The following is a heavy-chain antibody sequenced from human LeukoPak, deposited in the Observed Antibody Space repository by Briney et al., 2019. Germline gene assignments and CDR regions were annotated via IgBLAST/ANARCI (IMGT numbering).Heavy chain of an antibody. Sequence: SETLSLTCNVSGGSIRSTSYSWGWIRQPPGKGLEWIGSIYYSGSTYYNPSLKSRVTISADTSKNQFSLKLNSVTAADTAVYYCARDFWSGSNWFDPWGQGTLVTVSS. CDR1: GGSIRSTSYS. D-gene: IGHD3-3*01. J-gene: IGHJ5*02. CDR2: IYYSGST. CDR3: ARDFWSGSNWFDP. V-gene: IGHV4-39*07.